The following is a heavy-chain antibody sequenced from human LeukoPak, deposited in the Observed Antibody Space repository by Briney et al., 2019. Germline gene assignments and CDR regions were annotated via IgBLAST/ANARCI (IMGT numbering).Heavy chain of an antibody. CDR3: ARYSYCGADCYDVFDI. V-gene: IGHV4-59*01. D-gene: IGHD2-21*02. J-gene: IGHJ3*02. CDR1: GGSIISYY. Sequence: SETLSLTCTVSGGSIISYYWSWIRQPPGKGLEWIGYIYYSGNTNYNPSLKSRVTISVDTSKNQFSLKLSSVTAADTAVYYCARYSYCGADCYDVFDIWGQGTMVIVSS. CDR2: IYYSGNT.